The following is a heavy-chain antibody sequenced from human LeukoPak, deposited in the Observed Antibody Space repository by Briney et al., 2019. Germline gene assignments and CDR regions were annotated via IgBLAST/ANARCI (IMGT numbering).Heavy chain of an antibody. J-gene: IGHJ4*02. D-gene: IGHD3-9*01. V-gene: IGHV3-23*01. CDR1: GSTFSSYG. CDR3: AKDLQAIGYYDILTGNDY. CDR2: ISGRGGST. Sequence: GGTLRLSYAASGSTFSSYGMSWVRQAPGKGLEWVSAISGRGGSTYYADSVKGRFTISRDNSKNTLYLQMNSLRAEDTAVYYCAKDLQAIGYYDILTGNDYWGQGTLVTVSS.